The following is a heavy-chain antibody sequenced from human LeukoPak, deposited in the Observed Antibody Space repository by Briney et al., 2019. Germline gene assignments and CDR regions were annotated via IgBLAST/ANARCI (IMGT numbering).Heavy chain of an antibody. CDR3: ASPIPHQMYDSGGGDALDI. J-gene: IGHJ3*02. Sequence: ASVKVSCKASGYTFTGYYIHWVRQAPGQGLEWMGWINPNSGGTNYAQKFQGRVTMTRDTSITTAYMELSRLRSDDTAVYSCASPIPHQMYDSGGGDALDIWGQGTMVTVSS. CDR2: INPNSGGT. D-gene: IGHD3-22*01. CDR1: GYTFTGYY. V-gene: IGHV1-2*02.